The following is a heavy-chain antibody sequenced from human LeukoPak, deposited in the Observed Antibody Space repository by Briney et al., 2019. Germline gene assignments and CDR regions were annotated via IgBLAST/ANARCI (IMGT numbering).Heavy chain of an antibody. CDR1: GYSFTSYW. D-gene: IGHD3-3*01. Sequence: GEYLKISCKGSGYSFTSYWIGWVRQMPGKGLEWMGIIYPGDSDTRYSPSFQGQVTISADESISTAYLQWSSLKASDTAMYYCVRLLCYDFWSGYYTTVFGWFDPWGQGTLVTVSS. J-gene: IGHJ5*02. CDR2: IYPGDSDT. V-gene: IGHV5-51*01. CDR3: VRLLCYDFWSGYYTTVFGWFDP.